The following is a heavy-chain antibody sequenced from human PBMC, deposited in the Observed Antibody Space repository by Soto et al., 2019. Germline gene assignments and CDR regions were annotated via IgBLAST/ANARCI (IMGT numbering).Heavy chain of an antibody. D-gene: IGHD1-7*01. CDR3: ARDQGITGTTGGMDV. V-gene: IGHV4-31*03. Sequence: SETLSLTCTVSGGSITRGGHFWSWIRQHPGKGLEWIGYIYYSGSAFYSPSLESRVTISVDTSKNQIYLKLTSVTAADTAVYHCARDQGITGTTGGMDVWGQGTTVTVSS. CDR1: GGSITRGGHF. J-gene: IGHJ6*02. CDR2: IYYSGSA.